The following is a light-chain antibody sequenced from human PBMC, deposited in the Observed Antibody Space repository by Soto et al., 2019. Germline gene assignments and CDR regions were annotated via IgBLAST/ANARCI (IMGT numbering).Light chain of an antibody. CDR3: QQYDNYPLT. J-gene: IGKJ4*01. CDR2: DAS. Sequence: DIQMTQSPATLSASVGDRVTITCRASQSVRSWLAWYQQKPETAPKLLIFDASRLESGVPSRFSGSASGTEFTLTISSLQPDDFATYSCQQYDNYPLTFGGGTKVDIK. V-gene: IGKV1-5*01. CDR1: QSVRSW.